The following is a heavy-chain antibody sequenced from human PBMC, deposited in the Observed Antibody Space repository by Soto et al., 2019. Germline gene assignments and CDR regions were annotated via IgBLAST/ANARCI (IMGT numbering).Heavy chain of an antibody. V-gene: IGHV3-74*01. CDR2: IKRDRSGT. CDR3: ARGDGDRYAGNGYLGRH. D-gene: IGHD5-18*01. J-gene: IGHJ4*02. CDR1: GFTFSSYW. Sequence: EVQLVESGGGLVQPGESLTLSCAASGFTFSSYWMHWVRQAPGKGLVWVSRIKRDRSGTYYADFVKGRLTISRDNAKNTLYLQMNSLRVEDTAVYFCARGDGDRYAGNGYLGRHWGQGTLVTVSS.